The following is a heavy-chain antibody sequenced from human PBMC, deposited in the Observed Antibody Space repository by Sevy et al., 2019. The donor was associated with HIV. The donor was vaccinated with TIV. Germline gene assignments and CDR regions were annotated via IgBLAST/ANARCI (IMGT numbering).Heavy chain of an antibody. CDR3: ARAPPVVVVPGAPSWFDP. D-gene: IGHD2-2*01. J-gene: IGHJ5*02. CDR2: INHSGSS. CDR1: GGSFSGYY. V-gene: IGHV4-34*01. Sequence: SETLSLTCAVYGGSFSGYYWNWIRQSPGKGLEWIGEINHSGSSHYNPSLKSRVTISVDTSKNQFSLRLNSVTAADTAVSYCARAPPVVVVPGAPSWFDPWGQGTLVTVSS.